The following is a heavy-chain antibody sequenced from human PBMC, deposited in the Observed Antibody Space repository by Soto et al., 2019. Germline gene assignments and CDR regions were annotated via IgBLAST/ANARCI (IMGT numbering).Heavy chain of an antibody. J-gene: IGHJ4*02. D-gene: IGHD3-3*01. CDR1: GFTFSSYS. CDR2: ISSSSSYI. V-gene: IGHV3-21*01. Sequence: GGSLRLTCAASGFTFSSYSMNWFRQAPGKGLEWVSSISSSSSYIYYADSVKGRFTISRDNAKNSLYLQMNSLRAEDTAVYYCVREVDYDFWSGYYTRAFDYWGQGTLVTVSS. CDR3: VREVDYDFWSGYYTRAFDY.